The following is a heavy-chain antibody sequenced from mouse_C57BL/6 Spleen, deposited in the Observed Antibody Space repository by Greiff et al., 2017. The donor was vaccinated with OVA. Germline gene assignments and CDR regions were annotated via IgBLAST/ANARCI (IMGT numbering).Heavy chain of an antibody. D-gene: IGHD1-1*01. J-gene: IGHJ2*01. CDR3: ARKYYGSSYVDY. Sequence: EVKLVESGGGLVKPGGSLKLSCAASGFTFSDYGMHWVRQAPEKGLEWVAYISSGSSTIYYTDTVKGRFTISRDNAKNTLFLQMTSLRSEDTAMYYCARKYYGSSYVDYWGQGTTLTVSS. CDR2: ISSGSSTI. CDR1: GFTFSDYG. V-gene: IGHV5-17*01.